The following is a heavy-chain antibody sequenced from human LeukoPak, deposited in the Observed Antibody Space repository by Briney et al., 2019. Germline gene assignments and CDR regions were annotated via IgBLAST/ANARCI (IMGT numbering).Heavy chain of an antibody. CDR2: INHSGST. V-gene: IGHV4-34*01. CDR1: GGSFSGYY. D-gene: IGHD3-10*01. CDR3: ARGSRYYGSGSYGY. Sequence: SETLSLTCAVYGGSFSGYYWSWIRQPPGEGLEWIGEINHSGSTNYNPSLKSRVTISVDTSKNQFSLKLSSVTAADTAVYYCARGSRYYGSGSYGYWGQGTLVTVSS. J-gene: IGHJ4*02.